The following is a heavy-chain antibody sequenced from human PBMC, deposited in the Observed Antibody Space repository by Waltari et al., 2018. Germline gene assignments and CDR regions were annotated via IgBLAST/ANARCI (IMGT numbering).Heavy chain of an antibody. Sequence: QVQLQESGPGRVTPSETLSLTCTVSAGPISHNYWNWIRQPAGKGLEGSGRFYVGGTTDYNPSLRIRVPMSVDPSKKQFSLRLSSVTAADTAVYFCAGRYYYYIDVWGKGTTVTVSS. D-gene: IGHD3-9*01. J-gene: IGHJ6*03. CDR2: FYVGGTT. CDR1: AGPISHNY. CDR3: AGRYYYYIDV. V-gene: IGHV4-4*07.